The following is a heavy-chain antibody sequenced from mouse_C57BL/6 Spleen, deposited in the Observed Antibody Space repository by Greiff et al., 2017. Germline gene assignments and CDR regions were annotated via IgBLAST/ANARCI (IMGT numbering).Heavy chain of an antibody. CDR3: TGHYYGSSWFAY. CDR2: IRLKSDNYAT. CDR1: GFTFSNYW. J-gene: IGHJ3*01. V-gene: IGHV6-3*01. D-gene: IGHD1-1*01. Sequence: EVKLQESGGGLVQPGGSMKLSCVASGFTFSNYWMNWVRQSPEKGLEWVAQIRLKSDNYATHYAESVKGRFTISRDDSKSSVSLQMNNLRAEDTGIYYFTGHYYGSSWFAYWGQGTLVTVSA.